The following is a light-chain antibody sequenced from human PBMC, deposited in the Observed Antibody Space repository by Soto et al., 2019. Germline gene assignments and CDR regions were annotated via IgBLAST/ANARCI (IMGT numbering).Light chain of an antibody. Sequence: QTVVTQEPSFSVSPGGTVTLTCGLSSGSVSTSYYPSWYQQTPGQAPRTLIYSTNTRSSGVPDRFSGSILGNKAALTITGAQADDDSDYYCVLYMGSGISVFGEGTKVIVL. CDR3: VLYMGSGISV. V-gene: IGLV8-61*01. CDR2: STN. J-gene: IGLJ2*01. CDR1: SGSVSTSYY.